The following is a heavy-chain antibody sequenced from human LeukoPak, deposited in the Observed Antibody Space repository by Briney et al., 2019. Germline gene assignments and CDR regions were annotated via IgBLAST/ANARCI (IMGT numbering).Heavy chain of an antibody. D-gene: IGHD3-22*01. V-gene: IGHV1-69*13. J-gene: IGHJ5*01. Sequence: SVKVSCKASGGTFSSYAISWVRQAPGQGLEWMGGIIPIFGTANYAQKFQGRVTITADESTSTAYMELSSLRSEDTAVYYCARGLGMGHDSSGSDWFDSWGQGTLVTVSS. CDR1: GGTFSSYA. CDR2: IIPIFGTA. CDR3: ARGLGMGHDSSGSDWFDS.